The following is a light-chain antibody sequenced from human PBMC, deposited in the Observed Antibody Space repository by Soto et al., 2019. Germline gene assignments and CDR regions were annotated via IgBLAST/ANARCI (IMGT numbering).Light chain of an antibody. CDR1: NSDVGTYNL. CDR2: EGT. J-gene: IGLJ1*01. CDR3: YSYAGSGTYV. V-gene: IGLV2-23*01. Sequence: QSALTQPASVSGSPGQSITISCTGTNSDVGTYNLVSWYQQHPGKAPKLMTYEGTKRPSGVSNRFSGSNSGNTASLTISGLQAEDEADYYCYSYAGSGTYVFGTGTKLT.